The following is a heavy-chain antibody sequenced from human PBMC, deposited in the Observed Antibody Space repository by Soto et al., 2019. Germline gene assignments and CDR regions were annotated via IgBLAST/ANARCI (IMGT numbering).Heavy chain of an antibody. D-gene: IGHD1-26*01. CDR3: AADRKIVGTIGAFDF. J-gene: IGHJ4*02. Sequence: QVQLVQSGAEVRKPGASVRVSCKVPENTLTELTIDWLRQAPGKGLEWMGHSAPEQGEPVYPQKFQGRVSMTEDPSTDTAYMDLTSLRFEDTAVYFCAADRKIVGTIGAFDFWGQGTLVTVSS. CDR1: ENTLTELT. CDR2: SAPEQGEP. V-gene: IGHV1-24*01.